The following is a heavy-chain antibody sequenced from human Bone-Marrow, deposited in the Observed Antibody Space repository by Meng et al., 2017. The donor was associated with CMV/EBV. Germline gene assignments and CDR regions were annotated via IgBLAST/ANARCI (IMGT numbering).Heavy chain of an antibody. CDR2: ISSRSSVI. CDR3: AKLGVRGGVY. CDR1: GFTFSNYN. Sequence: LKISCAASGFTFSNYNMNWVRQAPGKGLEWVSYISSRSSVIDYADSVKGRFTISRDNAKNSLYLQMNSLRAEDTAVYYCAKLGVRGGVYWGQGTLVTVSS. J-gene: IGHJ4*02. V-gene: IGHV3-48*03. D-gene: IGHD3-10*01.